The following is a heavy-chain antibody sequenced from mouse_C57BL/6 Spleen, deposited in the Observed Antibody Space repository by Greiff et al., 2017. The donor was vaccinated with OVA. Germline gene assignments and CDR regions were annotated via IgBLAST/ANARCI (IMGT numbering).Heavy chain of an antibody. CDR3: ARDYYGSSYGAMDY. J-gene: IGHJ4*01. CDR1: GFTFSSYA. Sequence: EVLLVESGGGLVKPGGSLKLSCAASGFTFSSYAMSWVRQTPEKRLEWVATISDGGSYTYYPDNVKGRFTISRDNAKNTLYLQMSHLKSEDTAMYYCARDYYGSSYGAMDYWGQGTSVTVSS. V-gene: IGHV5-4*01. D-gene: IGHD1-1*01. CDR2: ISDGGSYT.